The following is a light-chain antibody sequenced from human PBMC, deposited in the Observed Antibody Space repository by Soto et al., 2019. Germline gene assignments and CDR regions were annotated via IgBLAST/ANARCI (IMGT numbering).Light chain of an antibody. CDR1: SSDVGGYNY. V-gene: IGLV2-14*03. CDR3: SSYISSSNVV. J-gene: IGLJ2*01. CDR2: DVS. Sequence: QSALTQPASVSGSPGQSITISCTGTSSDVGGYNYVSWYQQHPGKAPKLMIYDVSNRPSGVSNRFSGSKSGNTASLTISGLQAEDEADYYCSSYISSSNVVFGGGTKVTVL.